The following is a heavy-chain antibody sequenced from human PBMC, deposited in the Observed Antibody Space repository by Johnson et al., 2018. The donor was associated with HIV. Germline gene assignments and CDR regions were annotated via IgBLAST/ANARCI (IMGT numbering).Heavy chain of an antibody. CDR3: ARGGVAVAGTNAFDI. CDR1: GFTFSSYG. Sequence: QVQLVESGGGVVQPGRSLRLSCAASGFTFSSYGMHWVRQAPGKGLAWVAVIWYDGSNKYCEDSVKGRFTISRDNSKNTLHLQMNSLRAEDTAVYYCARGGVAVAGTNAFDIWGQGTMVTVSS. CDR2: IWYDGSNK. D-gene: IGHD6-19*01. J-gene: IGHJ3*02. V-gene: IGHV3-33*08.